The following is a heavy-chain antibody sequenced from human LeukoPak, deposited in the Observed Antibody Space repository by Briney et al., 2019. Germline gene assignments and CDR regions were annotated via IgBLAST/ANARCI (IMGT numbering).Heavy chain of an antibody. CDR3: ARDNSVEDTAWWFDP. CDR2: INPSGGST. Sequence: ASVKVSCKASGYIFTTYFMHWVRQAPGQGLEWMGIINPSGGSTSYAQKFQGRVTMTRDMSTSTDYMELSSLRSEDTAVYYCARDNSVEDTAWWFDPWGQGTLVTVSS. CDR1: GYIFTTYF. V-gene: IGHV1-46*01. D-gene: IGHD4-23*01. J-gene: IGHJ5*02.